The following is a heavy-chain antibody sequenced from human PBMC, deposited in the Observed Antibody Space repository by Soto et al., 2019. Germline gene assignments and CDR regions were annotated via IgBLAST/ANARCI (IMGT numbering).Heavy chain of an antibody. D-gene: IGHD2-15*01. CDR2: ISAYNGNT. CDR1: GYTFTSYG. Sequence: GASVKVSCKASGYTFTSYGISWVRQAPGQGLEWMGWISAYNGNTNYAQKLQGRVTMTTDTSTSTAYMELRSLRSEDTAVYYCATWQYCSGGSCPDYFDYWGQGTLVTVSS. J-gene: IGHJ4*02. V-gene: IGHV1-18*01. CDR3: ATWQYCSGGSCPDYFDY.